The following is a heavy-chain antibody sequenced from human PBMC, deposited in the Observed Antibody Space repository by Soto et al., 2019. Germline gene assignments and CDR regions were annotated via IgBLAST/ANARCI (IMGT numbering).Heavy chain of an antibody. Sequence: QVQLVQSGAEVKKPGASVKVSCKASGYTFTSYGISWVRQAPGQGLEWMGWISAYNGDTNYAQKLHGRVTMTTDTSTSTAYMELRSLRSDDTAVYYCARDRGTDLGSGYYDSKVDYWGQGTLVTVSS. V-gene: IGHV1-18*01. CDR1: GYTFTSYG. CDR2: ISAYNGDT. CDR3: ARDRGTDLGSGYYDSKVDY. J-gene: IGHJ4*02. D-gene: IGHD3-3*01.